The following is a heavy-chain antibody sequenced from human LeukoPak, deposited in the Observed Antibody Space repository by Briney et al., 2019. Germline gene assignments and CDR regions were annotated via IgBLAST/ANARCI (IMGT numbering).Heavy chain of an antibody. J-gene: IGHJ6*02. V-gene: IGHV3-23*01. D-gene: IGHD3-3*01. Sequence: QAGGSLRLSCAASGFIFDNYAMSWVRQTPGKGLEWVSAIGGSGSDTSYTDSVKGRFTISRDNSKSTLYLQMNSLRAEDTAVYHCAKTLRDLEWLTGELDVWGQGTAVTVSS. CDR1: GFIFDNYA. CDR2: IGGSGSDT. CDR3: AKTLRDLEWLTGELDV.